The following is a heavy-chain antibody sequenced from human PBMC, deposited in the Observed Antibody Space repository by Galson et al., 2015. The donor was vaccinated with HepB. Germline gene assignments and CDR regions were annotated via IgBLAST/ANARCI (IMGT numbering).Heavy chain of an antibody. Sequence: CAISGDSVSTYSAAWDWIRQSPSRGLEWLGRTCYRSKWYNNYAVSVKSQITINPDTSKNQFSLQLNSVTPEDTAVYYCAREREDAFDIWGQGTMVTVSS. CDR1: GDSVSTYSAA. CDR2: TCYRSKWYN. D-gene: IGHD1-26*01. V-gene: IGHV6-1*01. CDR3: AREREDAFDI. J-gene: IGHJ3*02.